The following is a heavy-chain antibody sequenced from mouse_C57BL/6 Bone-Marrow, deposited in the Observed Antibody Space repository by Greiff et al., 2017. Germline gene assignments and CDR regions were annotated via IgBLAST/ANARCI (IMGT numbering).Heavy chain of an antibody. D-gene: IGHD1-1*01. CDR1: GFNIKDDY. CDR3: TTVSGGKAMDY. V-gene: IGHV14-4*01. CDR2: LDPENGDT. J-gene: IGHJ4*01. Sequence: EVQLQQSGAELVRPGASVKLSCTASGFNIKDDYMHWVKQRPEQGLEWIGWLDPENGDTEYASKFQGKATITADTSSNTAYLQLSSLTSEDTAVYYCTTVSGGKAMDYWGQGTSVTVSS.